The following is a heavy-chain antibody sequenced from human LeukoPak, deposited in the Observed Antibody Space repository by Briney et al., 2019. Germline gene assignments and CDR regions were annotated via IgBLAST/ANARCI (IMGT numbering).Heavy chain of an antibody. CDR2: ISGSGGST. CDR3: AKDDGTVTTGPDY. J-gene: IGHJ4*02. CDR1: GFTFSSYA. V-gene: IGHV3-23*01. Sequence: QPGGSLRLSCAASGFTFSSYAMSWVRHAPGKGLEWVSGISGSGGSTYYADSVKGRFTISRDNSKNTLYLQMNSLRAEDTAVYYCAKDDGTVTTGPDYWGQGTLVTVSS. D-gene: IGHD4-17*01.